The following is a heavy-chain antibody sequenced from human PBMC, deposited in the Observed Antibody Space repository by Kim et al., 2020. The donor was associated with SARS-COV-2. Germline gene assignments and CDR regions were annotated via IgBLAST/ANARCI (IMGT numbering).Heavy chain of an antibody. D-gene: IGHD3-10*01. CDR1: GGSIRGYY. CDR3: AREPRHFAPGRNDYYYGMDV. CDR2: VYYGGTT. V-gene: IGHV4-59*12. J-gene: IGHJ6*02. Sequence: SETLSLTCTVSGGSIRGYYLSWIRQPPGKGLEWIGNVYYGGTTYYNPSLNSRVTISVDTSKNQFSFKLTSVTDTDTAVYYCAREPRHFAPGRNDYYYGMDVWGQGPAVTVSS.